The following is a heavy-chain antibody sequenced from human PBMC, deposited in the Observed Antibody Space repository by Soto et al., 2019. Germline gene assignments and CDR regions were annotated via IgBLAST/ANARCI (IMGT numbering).Heavy chain of an antibody. Sequence: GGSLRLSCAASGFTFSSYWMHWVRQAPGKGLVWVSRINSDGSSTSYADSVKGRFTISRDNAKNTLYLQMNSLRAEDTAVYYCARGRIVGATTLDYWGQGTLVTVSS. CDR2: INSDGSST. CDR3: ARGRIVGATTLDY. V-gene: IGHV3-74*01. CDR1: GFTFSSYW. J-gene: IGHJ4*02. D-gene: IGHD1-26*01.